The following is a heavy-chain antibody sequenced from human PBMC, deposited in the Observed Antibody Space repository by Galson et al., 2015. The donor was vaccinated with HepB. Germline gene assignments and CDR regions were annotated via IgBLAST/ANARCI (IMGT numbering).Heavy chain of an antibody. J-gene: IGHJ4*02. CDR3: ARFNGGKAGVDY. CDR2: IYSGGTT. CDR1: GFTVSSNY. D-gene: IGHD2-15*01. V-gene: IGHV3-53*01. Sequence: SLRLSCAASGFTVSSNYMSWVRQAPGKGLEWVSFIYSGGTTYYADSVKSRFTISRDNSKNTLYLQMTSLRAEDTAVYYCARFNGGKAGVDYWGQGTLVTVSS.